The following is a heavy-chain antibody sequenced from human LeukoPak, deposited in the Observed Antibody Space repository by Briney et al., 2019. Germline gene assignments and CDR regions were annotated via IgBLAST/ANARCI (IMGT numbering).Heavy chain of an antibody. Sequence: GGSLRLSCAASGFTFSSYAMSWVRQAPGKGLEWVSAISGSGGSTYYADSVKGRFTISRDNSKNTLYLQMNNLRAEDTAVYYCAKDHTTCDPTCRGYFLDYWCHGTLVTVSS. CDR1: GFTFSSYA. V-gene: IGHV3-23*01. D-gene: IGHD3-3*01. CDR2: ISGSGGST. J-gene: IGHJ4*01. CDR3: AKDHTTCDPTCRGYFLDY.